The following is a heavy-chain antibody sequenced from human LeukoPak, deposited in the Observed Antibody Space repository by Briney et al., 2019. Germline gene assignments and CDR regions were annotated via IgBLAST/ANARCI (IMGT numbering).Heavy chain of an antibody. D-gene: IGHD6-13*01. CDR3: ASGRQLGY. J-gene: IGHJ4*02. Sequence: PGGSLRLSCEASGFTFSSYWMSWVRQAPGKGLEWVANIKQDGSEKYYVDSVKGRFTISRDNAKNSLYLQMNSLRAEDTAVYYCASGRQLGYWGQGTLVTVSS. CDR2: IKQDGSEK. CDR1: GFTFSSYW. V-gene: IGHV3-7*01.